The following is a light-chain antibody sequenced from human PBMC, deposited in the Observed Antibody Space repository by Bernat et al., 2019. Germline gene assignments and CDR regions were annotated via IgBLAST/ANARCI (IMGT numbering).Light chain of an antibody. V-gene: IGKV3-20*01. Sequence: ETVLTQSPGTLSLPLGYRASLSCRASQRISSESLAWYQHRPGQAPRLLIYEASYRATGIPDRFTAGGSGTDFTLTIGRLEPEDSAVYFCQQYGTSPYTFGLGTGVEI. CDR1: QRISSES. CDR2: EAS. CDR3: QQYGTSPYT. J-gene: IGKJ2*01.